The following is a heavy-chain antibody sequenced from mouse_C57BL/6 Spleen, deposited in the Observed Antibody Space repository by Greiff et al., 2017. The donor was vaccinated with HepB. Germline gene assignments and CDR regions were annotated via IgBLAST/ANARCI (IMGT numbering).Heavy chain of an antibody. CDR1: GFTFSDAW. Sequence: EVKLVESGGGLVQPGGSMKLSCAASGFTFSDAWMDWVRQSPEKGLEWVAEIRNKANNHATYYAESVKGRFTISRDDSKSSVYLQMNSLRAEDTGIYYCTKGAVAHWYFDVWGTGTTVTVSS. J-gene: IGHJ1*03. V-gene: IGHV6-6*01. CDR3: TKGAVAHWYFDV. CDR2: IRNKANNHAT. D-gene: IGHD1-3*01.